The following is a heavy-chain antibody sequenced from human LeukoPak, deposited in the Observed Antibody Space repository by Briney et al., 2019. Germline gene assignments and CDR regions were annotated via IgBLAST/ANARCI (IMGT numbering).Heavy chain of an antibody. CDR3: ARMIGLGEVSPYFDY. Sequence: GESPKISCKGSGYIFTTYWIAWVRQMPGKGLEWMGIIYPRDSDIRYSPPFQGQVTISADKSISTAYLQWNSLKASDTAMYYCARMIGLGEVSPYFDYWGQGSLVTVSS. V-gene: IGHV5-51*01. CDR1: GYIFTTYW. CDR2: IYPRDSDI. D-gene: IGHD3-16*02. J-gene: IGHJ4*02.